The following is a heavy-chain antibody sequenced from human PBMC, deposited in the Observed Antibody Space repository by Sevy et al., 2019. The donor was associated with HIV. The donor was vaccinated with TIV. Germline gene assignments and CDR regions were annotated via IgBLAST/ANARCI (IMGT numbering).Heavy chain of an antibody. CDR1: GFTFSNYG. J-gene: IGHJ3*01. V-gene: IGHV3-23*01. CDR2: VSGSGGKR. D-gene: IGHD5-18*01. Sequence: GGSLRLSCAAFGFTFSNYGMTWVRQAPGKGLEWVSSVSGSGGKRYNGDSVKGRFTISRDNSKNTLYLQMNSLRAEDTAVYYCARRGNNYGDAFDFWGQGTVVTVSS. CDR3: ARRGNNYGDAFDF.